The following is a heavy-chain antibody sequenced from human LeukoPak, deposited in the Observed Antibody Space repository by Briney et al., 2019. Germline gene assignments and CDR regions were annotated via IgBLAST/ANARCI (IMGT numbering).Heavy chain of an antibody. J-gene: IGHJ5*02. D-gene: IGHD2-2*02. CDR3: AREGPSYQLPYSPYDWFDP. CDR1: GGSISSYY. V-gene: IGHV4-4*07. Sequence: SETLSLTCTVSGGSISSYYWSWIRQPAGKGLEWIGRIYTSGSTNYNHSLKSRVTMSVDTSKNQFSLKLSSVTAADTAVYYCAREGPSYQLPYSPYDWFDPWGQGTLVTVSS. CDR2: IYTSGST.